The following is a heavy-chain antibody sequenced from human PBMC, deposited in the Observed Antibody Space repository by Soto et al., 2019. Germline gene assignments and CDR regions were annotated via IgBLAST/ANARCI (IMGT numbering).Heavy chain of an antibody. CDR2: INAGNGNT. V-gene: IGHV1-3*01. Sequence: GASVKVSCKASGYTFTSCAMHWVRQAPGQRLEWMGWINAGNGNTKYSQKFQGRVTITRDTSASTAYMELSSLRSEDTAVYYCARAGWYSGSYFGYWGQGTLVTVSS. J-gene: IGHJ4*02. CDR3: ARAGWYSGSYFGY. D-gene: IGHD1-26*01. CDR1: GYTFTSCA.